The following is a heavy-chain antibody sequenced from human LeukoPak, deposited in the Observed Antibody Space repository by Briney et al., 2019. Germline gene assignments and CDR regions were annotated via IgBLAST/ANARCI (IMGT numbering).Heavy chain of an antibody. Sequence: GESLKISGKGSGYRFTNSWIAWVRQMPGRGLEWMGIVFPGDSDTRYSPSFQGQVTISADKSISTAYLQWSSLKASDPAMYYYARLFGGSRGYFDYWGQGTLVTVSS. D-gene: IGHD3-10*01. J-gene: IGHJ4*02. CDR3: ARLFGGSRGYFDY. CDR1: GYRFTNSW. CDR2: VFPGDSDT. V-gene: IGHV5-51*01.